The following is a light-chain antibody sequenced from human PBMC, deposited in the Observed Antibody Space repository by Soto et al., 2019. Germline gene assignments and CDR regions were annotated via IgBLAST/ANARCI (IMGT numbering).Light chain of an antibody. CDR3: LQDYNYPRT. Sequence: AIQVTQSPSSLSASVGDSVTITCRASQGIRKDLGWYQQKPGKAHKLLIYAASSLQSGVPSRFSGSGSGTDFSFTISRLQPEDFATYYCLQDYNYPRTFGQGTKVDIK. V-gene: IGKV1-6*01. CDR1: QGIRKD. CDR2: AAS. J-gene: IGKJ1*01.